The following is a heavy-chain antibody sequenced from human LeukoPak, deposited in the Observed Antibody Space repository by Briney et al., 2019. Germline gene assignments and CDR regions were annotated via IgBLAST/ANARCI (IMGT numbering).Heavy chain of an antibody. J-gene: IGHJ4*02. D-gene: IGHD2-8*01. V-gene: IGHV3-21*01. CDR2: MSSRSDYI. CDR3: ARDNDGFDY. Sequence: GGSLRLSCAASGFTFSDYRMNWVRQAPGKGLEWVSSMSSRSDYIYYADSVKGRFTISRDNAKKSLYLQMNSLRAEDTAVYYCARDNDGFDYWGQGTVVTVSS. CDR1: GFTFSDYR.